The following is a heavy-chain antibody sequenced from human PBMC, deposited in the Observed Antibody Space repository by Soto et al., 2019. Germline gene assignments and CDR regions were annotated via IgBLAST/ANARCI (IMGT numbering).Heavy chain of an antibody. CDR2: IKQDGSET. Sequence: EVQLVESGGGFVQPGGSLRLSCAASGFSFSTDWMHWVRQAPGKGLGWVANIKQDGSETYYVDSVKGRFTISRDNAKNSLFLQMNGLRAEDTALYYCARALAADGDFWGQGTLVTVSS. J-gene: IGHJ4*02. CDR3: ARALAADGDF. CDR1: GFSFSTDW. D-gene: IGHD6-13*01. V-gene: IGHV3-7*01.